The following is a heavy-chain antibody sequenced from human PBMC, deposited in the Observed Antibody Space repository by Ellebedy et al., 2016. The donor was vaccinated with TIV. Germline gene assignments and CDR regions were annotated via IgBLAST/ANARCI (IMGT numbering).Heavy chain of an antibody. J-gene: IGHJ4*02. D-gene: IGHD2-21*02. CDR1: GFPFGTFA. V-gene: IGHV3-23*01. CDR2: FSGGGGGT. CDR3: AKNVHTLYGDRPFDH. Sequence: GGSLRLSXAASGFPFGTFAMSWVRQAPGKGLEWVSGFSGGGGGTHYADSVKGRFTISRDNSKNTLYLQMNSLRVDDTAIYYCAKNVHTLYGDRPFDHWGQGTLVTVSS.